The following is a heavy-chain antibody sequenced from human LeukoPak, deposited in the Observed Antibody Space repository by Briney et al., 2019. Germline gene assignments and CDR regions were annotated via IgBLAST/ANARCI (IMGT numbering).Heavy chain of an antibody. CDR3: ARGGIVRGAIYNWFDP. CDR1: GGSFSGYY. J-gene: IGHJ5*02. D-gene: IGHD3-10*02. V-gene: IGHV4-34*01. Sequence: PSETLSLTCAVYGGSFSGYYWSWIRQPPGKGLEWIGEINHSGSTNYNPSLKCRVTISVDTSKHQFSLKLISAAAADTAVYYSARGGIVRGAIYNWFDPWGQGTLVTVSS. CDR2: INHSGST.